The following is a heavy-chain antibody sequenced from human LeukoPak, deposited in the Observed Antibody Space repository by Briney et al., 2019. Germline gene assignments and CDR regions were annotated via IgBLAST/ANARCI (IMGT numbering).Heavy chain of an antibody. CDR2: ISSSRSYI. J-gene: IGHJ5*02. V-gene: IGHV3-21*01. CDR3: ARGGTMVRGGGLDP. CDR1: GFTFSSYS. Sequence: GGSLRLSCAASGFTFSSYSMHGVRQAPGKGLEWVSSISSSRSYIYYADSVKGRFPISRDNAKNSLYLQMNTVRGRDTGVLFFARGGTMVRGGGLDPWGQGTLVTVSS. D-gene: IGHD3-10*01.